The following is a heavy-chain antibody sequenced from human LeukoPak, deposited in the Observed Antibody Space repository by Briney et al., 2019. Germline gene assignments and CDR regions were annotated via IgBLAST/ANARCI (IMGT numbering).Heavy chain of an antibody. CDR2: IKTDGSST. V-gene: IGHV3-74*01. J-gene: IGHJ4*02. CDR3: AKDISAGLTGTPFDC. Sequence: GGSLRLSCAASGFTFSSYWMHWVRQAPWKGLVWVSHIKTDGSSTNYAESVKGRFTISRDNAKNTVYLQMNSLRAEDMALYYCAKDISAGLTGTPFDCWGQGTLVTVSS. D-gene: IGHD3-9*01. CDR1: GFTFSSYW.